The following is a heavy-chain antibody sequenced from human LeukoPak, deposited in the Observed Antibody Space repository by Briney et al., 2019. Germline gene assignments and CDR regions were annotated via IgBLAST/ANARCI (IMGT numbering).Heavy chain of an antibody. CDR1: GYTLTIYG. Sequence: ASVKVSCKDPGYTLTIYGICWVRQTPGQGVGWMGWISAYNGNTNYAQKLQGRVTMTTDTSTSTAYMQLRSLRSDETAVYYCARERLPAILRSLYGMDVWGQGTTVTVSS. CDR2: ISAYNGNT. V-gene: IGHV1-18*01. J-gene: IGHJ6*02. D-gene: IGHD6-25*01. CDR3: ARERLPAILRSLYGMDV.